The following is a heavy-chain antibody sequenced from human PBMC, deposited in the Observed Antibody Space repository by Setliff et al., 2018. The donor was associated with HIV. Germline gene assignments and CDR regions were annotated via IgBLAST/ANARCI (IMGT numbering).Heavy chain of an antibody. CDR1: GGSISSSSYY. J-gene: IGHJ3*02. Sequence: KPSETLSLTCTVSGGSISSSSYYWGWIRQPPGKGPEWIGSLYYSGSTYYNPSLKSRVTMSVDTSKNQFSLKLSSVTAADTAVYYCARDPRSSWYDDAFDIWGQGTMVTVSS. D-gene: IGHD6-13*01. CDR3: ARDPRSSWYDDAFDI. CDR2: LYYSGST. V-gene: IGHV4-39*07.